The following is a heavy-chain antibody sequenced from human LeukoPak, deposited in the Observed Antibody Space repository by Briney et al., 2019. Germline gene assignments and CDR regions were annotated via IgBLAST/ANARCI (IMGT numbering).Heavy chain of an antibody. D-gene: IGHD2-2*01. CDR1: GGSISSYY. CDR3: ARVGSSTNGEIDY. J-gene: IGHJ4*02. V-gene: IGHV4-59*01. Sequence: SETLSLTCTVSGGSISSYYWSWIRQPPGKGLEWIGYICYSGSTNYNPSLKSRVTISVDTSKNQFSLKLSSVTAADTAVYYCARVGSSTNGEIDYWGQGTLVTVSS. CDR2: ICYSGST.